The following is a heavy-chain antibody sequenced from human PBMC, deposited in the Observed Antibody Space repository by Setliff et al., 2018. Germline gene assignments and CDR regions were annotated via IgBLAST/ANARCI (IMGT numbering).Heavy chain of an antibody. Sequence: SETLSLTCTVSGGSISSGLYYWSWIRQPAGRGLEWIGRLYAGGSTNYNPSHKSRATISGDTSNDRLSLRLTSVTAADTAVYYCARGWVLGAFDIWGQGTMVAVSS. V-gene: IGHV4-61*02. CDR2: LYAGGST. D-gene: IGHD2-8*01. CDR1: GGSISSGLYY. J-gene: IGHJ3*02. CDR3: ARGWVLGAFDI.